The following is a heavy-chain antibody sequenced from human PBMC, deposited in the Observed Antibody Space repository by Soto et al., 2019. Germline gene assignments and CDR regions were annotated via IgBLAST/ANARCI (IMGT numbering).Heavy chain of an antibody. J-gene: IGHJ4*02. CDR1: GFTFRSYA. V-gene: IGHV3-23*01. CDR2: ISGSGDST. CDR3: ARRNYVGLYFDY. D-gene: IGHD1-7*01. Sequence: EVQLLESGGGLVQPGGSLRLSCAASGFTFRSYAMSWVRQAPGKGLEWVSVISGSGDSTYYADSVKGRFTISRDNSKNTLYLQMNSLRAEDTAVYYCARRNYVGLYFDYWGQGTLVTVSS.